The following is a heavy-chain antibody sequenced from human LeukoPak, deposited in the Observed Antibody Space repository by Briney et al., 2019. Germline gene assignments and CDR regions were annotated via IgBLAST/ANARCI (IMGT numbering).Heavy chain of an antibody. J-gene: IGHJ6*03. Sequence: SETLSLTCTVSGGSISSGSYYWGWIRQPPGKGLEWIGSIYYSGSTYYNPSLKSRVTISVDTSKNQFSLKLSSVTAADTAVYYCARSYVKYYYYYTDVCAKGTTVTISS. CDR2: IYYSGST. D-gene: IGHD5-18*01. CDR3: ARSYVKYYYYYTDV. CDR1: GGSISSGSYY. V-gene: IGHV4-39*01.